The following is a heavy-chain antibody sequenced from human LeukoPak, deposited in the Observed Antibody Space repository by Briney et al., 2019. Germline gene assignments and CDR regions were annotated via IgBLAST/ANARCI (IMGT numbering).Heavy chain of an antibody. J-gene: IGHJ4*02. CDR2: ISSNGGST. Sequence: GGSLRLSCAASGFTFSSYAMHWVRQAPGKGLEYVSAISSNGGSTYYANSVKGRFTISRDNSKNTLYLQMGSLRAEDMAVYYCARLPHSSAWSYFDYWGQGTLVTVSS. CDR3: ARLPHSSAWSYFDY. V-gene: IGHV3-64*01. D-gene: IGHD6-19*01. CDR1: GFTFSSYA.